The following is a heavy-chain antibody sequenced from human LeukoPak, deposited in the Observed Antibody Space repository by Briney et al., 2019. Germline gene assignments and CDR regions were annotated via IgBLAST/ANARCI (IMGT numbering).Heavy chain of an antibody. J-gene: IGHJ4*02. CDR3: ARHYGP. CDR2: IYYSGST. CDR1: GGSISNNW. V-gene: IGHV4-39*01. D-gene: IGHD3-10*01. Sequence: PSETLSLTCAVTGGSISNNWWTWVRQPPGKGLEWIGSIYYSGSTYYNPSLKSRVTISVDTSKNQFSLKLNSVTATDTAVYYCARHYGPWGQGTLVTVSS.